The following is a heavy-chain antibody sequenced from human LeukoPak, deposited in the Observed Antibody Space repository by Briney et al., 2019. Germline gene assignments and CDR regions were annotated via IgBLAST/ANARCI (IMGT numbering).Heavy chain of an antibody. D-gene: IGHD4-17*01. CDR1: GFTFSSYS. J-gene: IGHJ4*02. CDR2: ISSSSSYI. Sequence: GGSLRLSCAASGFTFSSYSMNWVRQAPGKGLEWVSSISSSSSYIYYADSVKGRFTISRDNAKNSLYLQMNSLRAEDTAVYYCARLYGDYDIFDYWGQGTLVTVSS. V-gene: IGHV3-21*01. CDR3: ARLYGDYDIFDY.